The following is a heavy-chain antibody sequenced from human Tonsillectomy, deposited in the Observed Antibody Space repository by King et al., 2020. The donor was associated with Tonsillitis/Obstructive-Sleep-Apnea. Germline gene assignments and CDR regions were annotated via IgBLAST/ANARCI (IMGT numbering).Heavy chain of an antibody. J-gene: IGHJ4*02. D-gene: IGHD3-22*01. V-gene: IGHV4-4*07. CDR3: ARESPYDNSAYYYVVFDY. CDR2: IYTGGST. Sequence: VQLQESGPGLVKPSETLSLTCSVSDDSFSSYCWSWIRQPAWKGLEWIGHIYTGGSTDYNPSLRGRVTMTVDTSRRQFSLKLTSLTAADTAVYYCARESPYDNSAYYYVVFDYWGQGTLVTGSS. CDR1: DDSFSSYC.